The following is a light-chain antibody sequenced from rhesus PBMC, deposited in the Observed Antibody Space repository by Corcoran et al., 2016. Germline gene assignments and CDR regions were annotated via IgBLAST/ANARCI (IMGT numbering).Light chain of an antibody. CDR2: KAS. Sequence: DIQMTQSPSSLSASVGDRVTITFRASENVNNYLNWYQQKPGKAPKLLIYKASTLQSGVPSRFSGSGTGSDYTLTISSLQPEDVATYYCQHGYGTPYSFGQGTKVEIK. J-gene: IGKJ2*01. CDR3: QHGYGTPYS. CDR1: ENVNNY. V-gene: IGKV1-74*01.